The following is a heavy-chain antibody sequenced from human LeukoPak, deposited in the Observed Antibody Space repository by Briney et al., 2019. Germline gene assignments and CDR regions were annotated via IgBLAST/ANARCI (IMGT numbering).Heavy chain of an antibody. V-gene: IGHV3-33*06. CDR2: IWYDGSNK. Sequence: GGSLRLSCAASGFTFSSYGMHWVRQAPGKGLEWVAVIWYDGSNKYYADSVKGRFTISRDNSKNTLYLQMNSLRAEESAVYDSAKEGSQSPPARGDFGRTSSYIIYWGQGTPVTVSS. CDR1: GFTFSSYG. CDR3: AKEGSQSPPARGDFGRTSSYIIY. D-gene: IGHD2-2*01. J-gene: IGHJ4*02.